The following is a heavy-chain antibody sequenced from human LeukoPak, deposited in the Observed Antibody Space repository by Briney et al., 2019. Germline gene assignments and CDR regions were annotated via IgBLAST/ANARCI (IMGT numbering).Heavy chain of an antibody. D-gene: IGHD6-19*01. CDR3: TRRRGSGLCPFDY. Sequence: GASVKVSCKASGGTFSSYAISWVRQAPGQGLEWMGGIIPIFGTANYAQQFQGRVTITADESTSTAYMALSSLGSEDMAVYYCTRRRGSGLCPFDYWGQGTLVTVSS. CDR1: GGTFSSYA. V-gene: IGHV1-69*13. CDR2: IIPIFGTA. J-gene: IGHJ4*02.